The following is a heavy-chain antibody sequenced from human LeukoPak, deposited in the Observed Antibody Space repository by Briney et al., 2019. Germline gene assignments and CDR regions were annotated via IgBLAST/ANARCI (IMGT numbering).Heavy chain of an antibody. Sequence: GGSLRLSCAASDFTFRSYPMSWVRQAPGKGLEWVTIISYDGSKKYYADSVKGRFTISRDNSKNTLYLLMNSLRAEDTAVYYCARDMGYYDFWSGFDYWGQGTLVTVSS. J-gene: IGHJ4*02. V-gene: IGHV3-30*04. CDR1: DFTFRSYP. CDR3: ARDMGYYDFWSGFDY. CDR2: ISYDGSKK. D-gene: IGHD3-3*01.